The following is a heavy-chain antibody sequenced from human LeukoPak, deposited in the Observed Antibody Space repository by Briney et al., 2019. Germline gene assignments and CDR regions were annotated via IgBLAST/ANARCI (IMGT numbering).Heavy chain of an antibody. D-gene: IGHD3-10*01. CDR1: GGSISSYY. CDR3: ARAVGGDGSGSL. V-gene: IGHV4-59*08. J-gene: IGHJ4*02. Sequence: PSETLSLTCTVSGGSISSYYWGWIRQPPGKGLEWIGYIYYSGSTNYNPSLNSRVTISVDTSKNQFSLKLSSVTAADTAVYYCARAVGGDGSGSLWGPGTLVTVSS. CDR2: IYYSGST.